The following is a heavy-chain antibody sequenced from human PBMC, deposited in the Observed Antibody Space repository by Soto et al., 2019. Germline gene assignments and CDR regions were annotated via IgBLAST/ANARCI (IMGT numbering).Heavy chain of an antibody. D-gene: IGHD2-15*01. J-gene: IGHJ4*02. Sequence: EVQLVESGGGLVQPGESLRLSCAASGFTFSHYWMHWVRQAPGKGLVWVSRIDSDGSRITNADFVKGRFTISRDNAKNTVYLHIDSLTAEDTAVYYCVRQSLVVAVATREDFWGQGTLVTVSS. CDR2: IDSDGSRI. V-gene: IGHV3-74*01. CDR1: GFTFSHYW. CDR3: VRQSLVVAVATREDF.